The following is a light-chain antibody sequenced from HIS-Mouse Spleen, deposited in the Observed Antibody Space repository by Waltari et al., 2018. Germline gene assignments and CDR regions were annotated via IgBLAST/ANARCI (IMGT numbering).Light chain of an antibody. V-gene: IGKV1-5*03. Sequence: DIQVTQSPSTLSASVRDRVTITCRASQSISSWLAWYQQKPGKAPKLLIYKASSLESGVPSRFSGSGSGTEFTLTISSLQPDDFATYYCQQYNSYSLYTFGQGTKLEIK. CDR3: QQYNSYSLYT. CDR1: QSISSW. J-gene: IGKJ2*01. CDR2: KAS.